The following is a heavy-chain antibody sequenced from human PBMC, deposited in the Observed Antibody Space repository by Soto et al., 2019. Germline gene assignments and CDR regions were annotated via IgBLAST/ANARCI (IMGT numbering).Heavy chain of an antibody. J-gene: IGHJ6*02. V-gene: IGHV4-59*01. D-gene: IGHD6-13*01. CDR3: ARGGYTKIGYRLDV. CDR2: IYYTGST. CDR1: GGSISSYY. Sequence: LSLTCTVSGGSISSYYWSWIRQPPGKGLEWIGYIYYTGSTTYNPSLKSRVTISVDTSKNQFSLKLNSVTAADTAVYYCARGGYTKIGYRLDVWGQGTTVTVSS.